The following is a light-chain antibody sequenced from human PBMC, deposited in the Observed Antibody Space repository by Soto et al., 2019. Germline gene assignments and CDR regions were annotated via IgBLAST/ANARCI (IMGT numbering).Light chain of an antibody. Sequence: EIVLTQSPATLSSSPGERATLSCRASQTVSNKLAWYQHKPGQAPRLLIYDTSNRATGIPARFSGSGSGTEFTLTISSLQSEDFAVYYCQQYNNWPPSFGQGTKVDIK. V-gene: IGKV3D-15*01. CDR2: DTS. CDR1: QTVSNK. CDR3: QQYNNWPPS. J-gene: IGKJ1*01.